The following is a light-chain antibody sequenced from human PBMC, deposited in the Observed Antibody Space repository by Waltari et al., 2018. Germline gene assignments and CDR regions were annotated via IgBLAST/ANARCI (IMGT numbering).Light chain of an antibody. CDR3: SSYAGSNKVV. Sequence: QSALTQPPSASGSPGQSVTISCTGTSSDVTRYDYVSWYQQHPRKAPKLIIYEVNKRPSGVHDRFSGSKCYSTASLTVSGLQAEDEADYSCSSYAGSNKVVFGGGTKLTVL. CDR1: SSDVTRYDY. CDR2: EVN. V-gene: IGLV2-8*01. J-gene: IGLJ2*01.